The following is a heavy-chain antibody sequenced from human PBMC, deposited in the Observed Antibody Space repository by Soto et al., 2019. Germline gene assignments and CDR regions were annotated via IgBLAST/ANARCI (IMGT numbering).Heavy chain of an antibody. V-gene: IGHV3-74*01. J-gene: IGHJ4*02. Sequence: LRLSCAASGFTFSSYWMHWVRQAPGKGLVWVSRINSDGSSTSYADSVKGRFTISRDNAKNTLYLQMNSLRAEDTAVYYCARAPRTIAAAGTVDYWGQGTLVTVSS. CDR2: INSDGSST. CDR3: ARAPRTIAAAGTVDY. D-gene: IGHD6-13*01. CDR1: GFTFSSYW.